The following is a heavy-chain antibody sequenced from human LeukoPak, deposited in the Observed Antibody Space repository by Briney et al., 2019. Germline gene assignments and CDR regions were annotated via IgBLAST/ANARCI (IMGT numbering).Heavy chain of an antibody. J-gene: IGHJ1*01. V-gene: IGHV1-46*01. Sequence: ASVKVSCKASGYTFTTYSIHWVRQAPGQGLEWLGIIYPSGGSTAYAQKFQGRVTMTRDTSTSTVYMELSSLRSEDTAVYYCAKDSGSGSFAEYFQNWGQGTLVSVSS. CDR3: AKDSGSGSFAEYFQN. CDR2: IYPSGGST. D-gene: IGHD1-26*01. CDR1: GYTFTTYS.